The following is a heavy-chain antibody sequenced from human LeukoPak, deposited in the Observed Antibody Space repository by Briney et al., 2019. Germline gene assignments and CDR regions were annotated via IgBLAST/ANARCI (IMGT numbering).Heavy chain of an antibody. D-gene: IGHD2-15*01. CDR2: IYYTGST. Sequence: PSETLSLTCTVSGGSISSSSYYWGWIRQPPGKGLEWIGCIYYTGSTYYNPSLKSRVTISVDTSKNQFSLKLSSVTAADTAVYYCARGTPLGYCSGGSCYHHYYYYYMDVWGKGTTVTVSS. J-gene: IGHJ6*03. V-gene: IGHV4-39*07. CDR1: GGSISSSSYY. CDR3: ARGTPLGYCSGGSCYHHYYYYYMDV.